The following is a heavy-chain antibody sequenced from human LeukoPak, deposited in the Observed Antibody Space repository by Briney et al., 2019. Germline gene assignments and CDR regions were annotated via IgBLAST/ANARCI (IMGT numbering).Heavy chain of an antibody. Sequence: SETLSLTCTVSGGAVSGCSWSWLRQAPGKGLEWIGYILASEESNYNPSLQGRVTISADTSKNQFSLRLTSVTAADTALYFCARGHGWYDPLGQGTLVTVSS. V-gene: IGHV4-59*02. D-gene: IGHD2-15*01. CDR2: ILASEES. J-gene: IGHJ5*02. CDR3: ARGHGWYDP. CDR1: GGAVSGCS.